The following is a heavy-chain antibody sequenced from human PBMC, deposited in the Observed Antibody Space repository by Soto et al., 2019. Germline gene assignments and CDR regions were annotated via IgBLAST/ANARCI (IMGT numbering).Heavy chain of an antibody. CDR3: VSDRGYGHASVPYS. D-gene: IGHD5-18*01. CDR2: ISYDGSLQ. V-gene: IGHV3-30*03. J-gene: IGHJ4*02. CDR1: GFAFSSYG. Sequence: QAQLVESGGGVVQPGRSLRLSCAASGFAFSSYGMHWVRQAPGTGLERVAVISYDGSLQHYADSVKGRFTISRDNSKNMVLLQMGSLRAEDTAVYYCVSDRGYGHASVPYSWGQGTLVSVSS.